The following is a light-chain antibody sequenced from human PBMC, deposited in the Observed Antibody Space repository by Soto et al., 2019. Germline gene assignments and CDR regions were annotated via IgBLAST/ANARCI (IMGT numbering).Light chain of an antibody. V-gene: IGKV1-33*01. CDR2: DAS. J-gene: IGKJ5*01. CDR3: QQYDNLPT. CDR1: QDISNY. Sequence: DIQMTQSQSSLSASVGDRVTITCQASQDISNYLNWYQQKPGKAPKLLIYDASNLETGVPSRFSGSGSGTDFTFTISSLQPEDIATYYCQQYDNLPTFGQGTRLETK.